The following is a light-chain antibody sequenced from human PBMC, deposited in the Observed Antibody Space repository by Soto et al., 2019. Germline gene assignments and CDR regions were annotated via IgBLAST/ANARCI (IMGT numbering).Light chain of an antibody. V-gene: IGLV1-51*01. Sequence: QSVLTQPPSVSAAPGQKVTISCSGSKSNIEKNYVSWYQQFPGTAPKLLICDTNQRPSGIPDRFSGSKSGTSATLAITGLQAGDEADYYCGTWDSGLSAEVFGGGTKVTVL. CDR1: KSNIEKNY. CDR2: DTN. J-gene: IGLJ2*01. CDR3: GTWDSGLSAEV.